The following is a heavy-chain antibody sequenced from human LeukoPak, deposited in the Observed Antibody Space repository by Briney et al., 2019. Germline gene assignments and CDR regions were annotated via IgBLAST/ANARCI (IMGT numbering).Heavy chain of an antibody. J-gene: IGHJ4*02. V-gene: IGHV3-23*01. CDR1: GVIFNNWG. Sequence: PGGSLRLSCAASGVIFNNWGLVWVRQAPGKGLEWVSAISNDGGGTTYADFVKGRFTISRDNSKNTLFLQMDSLRAEDTALYYCAKGSSGYFFDLWGQGTLVTVSS. CDR2: ISNDGGGT. D-gene: IGHD3-22*01. CDR3: AKGSSGYFFDL.